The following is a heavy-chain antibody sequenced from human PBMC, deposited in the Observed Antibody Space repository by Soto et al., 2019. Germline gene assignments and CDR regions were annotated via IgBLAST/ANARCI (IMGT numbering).Heavy chain of an antibody. Sequence: QVQLVQSGAEVKKPGASVKVSCKASGYTFTSYGISWVRQAPGQGLEWMGWISAYNGNTNYAQKLQGRVTMTTDTSTSTAYMELRSLRSDETAVYYCARVRCSSTSCYVNWFDPWGQGTLVTVSS. CDR3: ARVRCSSTSCYVNWFDP. CDR1: GYTFTSYG. V-gene: IGHV1-18*01. D-gene: IGHD2-2*01. J-gene: IGHJ5*02. CDR2: ISAYNGNT.